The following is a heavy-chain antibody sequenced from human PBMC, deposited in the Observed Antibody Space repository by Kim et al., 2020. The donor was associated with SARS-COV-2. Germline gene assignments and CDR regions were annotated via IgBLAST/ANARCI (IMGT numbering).Heavy chain of an antibody. CDR2: VTGGGGST. V-gene: IGHV3-23*01. D-gene: IGHD6-19*01. J-gene: IGHJ3*01. CDR1: GFTFSDYA. Sequence: GGSLRLSCAASGFTFSDYALSWVRQAPGKGLDWVSFVTGGGGSTYYANSVEGRFTISRDNSKNTLYLQMNSLRAEDTAMYYCAVAGMGAFDLWGQGTMVT. CDR3: AVAGMGAFDL.